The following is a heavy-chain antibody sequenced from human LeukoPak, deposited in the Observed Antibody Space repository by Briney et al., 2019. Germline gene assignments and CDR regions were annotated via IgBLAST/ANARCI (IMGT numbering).Heavy chain of an antibody. CDR2: IKKDGSER. J-gene: IGHJ3*01. V-gene: IGHV3-7*01. CDR1: RFTFSDYW. CDR3: ARVIGWDEPFDL. D-gene: IGHD1-26*01. Sequence: GGSLRLSCVASRFTFSDYWMTWVRQAPGKGLEWVAIIKKDGSERHYVDSVKGRFTISRDNAKNSLYLQMNSLRAEDTAIYYCARVIGWDEPFDLWGQGTMVTVSS.